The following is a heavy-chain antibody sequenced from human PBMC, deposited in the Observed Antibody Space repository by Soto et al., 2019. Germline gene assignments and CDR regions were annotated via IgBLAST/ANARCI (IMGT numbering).Heavy chain of an antibody. V-gene: IGHV3-64*01. CDR2: ITTDGGET. CDR1: GFTFSTYA. J-gene: IGHJ4*02. D-gene: IGHD2-15*01. CDR3: ARGAGGSYDY. Sequence: EVPLVESGGGLVQPGGSLRLSCATSGFTFSTYAMHWVRQAPGKGLEYVSAITTDGGETYYANSVKGRFTIYRDNPRNTLYLQMGSLRDEDMAVYYCARGAGGSYDYWGQGTLVTVSS.